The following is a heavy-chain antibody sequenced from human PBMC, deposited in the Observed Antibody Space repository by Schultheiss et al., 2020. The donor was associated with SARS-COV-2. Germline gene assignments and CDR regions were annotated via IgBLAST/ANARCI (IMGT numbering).Heavy chain of an antibody. D-gene: IGHD6-19*01. J-gene: IGHJ4*02. CDR3: AKDSTPPGYSSGLGSDY. CDR2: INSDGSST. V-gene: IGHV3-74*01. CDR1: GFTFSSYA. Sequence: GESLKISCAASGFTFSSYAMHWVRQAPGKGLVWVSRINSDGSSTSYADSVKGRFTISRDNAKNTLHLQMNSLRVDDTAVYYCAKDSTPPGYSSGLGSDYWGQGTLVTVSS.